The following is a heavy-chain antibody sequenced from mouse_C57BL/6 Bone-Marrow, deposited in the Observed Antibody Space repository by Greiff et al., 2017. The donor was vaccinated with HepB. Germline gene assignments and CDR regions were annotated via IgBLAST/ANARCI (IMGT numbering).Heavy chain of an antibody. Sequence: EVQLVESGGGLVKPGGSLKLSCAASGFTFSDYGMHWVRQAPEKGLEWVAYISSGSSTIYYADTVKGRFTISRDNAKNTLFLQMTSLRSGDTAMYYCARDGDYDDYFDYWGQGTTLTVSS. J-gene: IGHJ2*01. V-gene: IGHV5-17*01. CDR1: GFTFSDYG. CDR3: ARDGDYDDYFDY. CDR2: ISSGSSTI. D-gene: IGHD2-4*01.